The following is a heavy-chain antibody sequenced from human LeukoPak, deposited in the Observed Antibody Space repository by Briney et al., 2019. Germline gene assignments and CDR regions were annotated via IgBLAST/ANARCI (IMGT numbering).Heavy chain of an antibody. CDR2: ISYDGSNK. CDR3: ARDGRLVAANWFDP. V-gene: IGHV3-30-3*01. J-gene: IGHJ5*02. CDR1: GFTFSSYA. D-gene: IGHD2-15*01. Sequence: GGSLRLSCAASGFTFSSYAMHWVRQAPGKGLEWVAVISYDGSNKYYADSVKGRFTISRDNSKNTLYLQMNSLRAEDTAVYYCARDGRLVAANWFDPWGQGTLVTVSS.